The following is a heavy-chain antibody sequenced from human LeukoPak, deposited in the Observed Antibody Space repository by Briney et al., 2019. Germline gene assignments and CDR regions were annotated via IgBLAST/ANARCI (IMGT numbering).Heavy chain of an antibody. J-gene: IGHJ4*02. V-gene: IGHV3-23*01. CDR2: ISGSGHTT. CDR1: GVSGVTFSNYA. Sequence: GASLRLSCAASGVSGVTFSNYALNWVRQAPGKGLEWVSDISGSGHTTNYADSVKGRFSISRDNSKTTLYLQMSSLRVEDTAVYYCVEGIFDYWGQGTLVTVSS. CDR3: VEGIFDY. D-gene: IGHD3-10*01.